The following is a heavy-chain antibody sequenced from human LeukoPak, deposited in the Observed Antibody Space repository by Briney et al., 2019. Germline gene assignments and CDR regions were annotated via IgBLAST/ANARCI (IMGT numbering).Heavy chain of an antibody. CDR1: GYTFTGYY. CDR2: MNPNSGNT. D-gene: IGHD1-26*01. CDR3: ARGDSGSYTSNWFDP. J-gene: IGHJ5*02. Sequence: ASVKVSCKASGYTFTGYYMHWVRQAPGQGLEWMGWMNPNSGNTGYAQKFQGRVTMTRNTSISTAYMELSSLRSEDTAVYYCARGDSGSYTSNWFDPWGQGTLVTVSS. V-gene: IGHV1-8*02.